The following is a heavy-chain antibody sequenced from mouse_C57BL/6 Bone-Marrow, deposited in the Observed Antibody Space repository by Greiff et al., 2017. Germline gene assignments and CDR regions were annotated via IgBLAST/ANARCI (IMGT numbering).Heavy chain of an antibody. CDR3: TRDYYGSRWYCDV. J-gene: IGHJ1*03. D-gene: IGHD1-1*01. CDR2: ISNLAYSI. CDR1: GFTFSDYG. V-gene: IGHV5-15*01. Sequence: EVKVVESGGGLVQPGGSLKLSCAASGFTFSDYGMAWVRQAPRKGPEWVAFISNLAYSIYYADTVTGRFTISRENAKNTLYLQMSSLKSDDTAMYYCTRDYYGSRWYCDVWGTGTTVTVSS.